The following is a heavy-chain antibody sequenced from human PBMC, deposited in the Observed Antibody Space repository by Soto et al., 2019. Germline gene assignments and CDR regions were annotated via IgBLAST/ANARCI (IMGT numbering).Heavy chain of an antibody. J-gene: IGHJ6*02. CDR2: INPKTGTT. CDR1: GYTFTNYY. V-gene: IGHV1-2*06. D-gene: IGHD3-3*01. Sequence: ASVKVSCKASGYTFTNYYIHWVRQAPGQGLEWVGLINPKTGTTNDAPKFQGRVTMTRDTSTSTAYMELSSLRSEDTAVYYCARGSRAVRFLEWLFRGMDVWGQGTTVTVSS. CDR3: ARGSRAVRFLEWLFRGMDV.